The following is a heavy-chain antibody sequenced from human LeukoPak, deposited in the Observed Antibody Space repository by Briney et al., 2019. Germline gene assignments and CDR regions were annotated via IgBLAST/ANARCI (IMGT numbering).Heavy chain of an antibody. CDR3: AKVWYYGSGSSY. V-gene: IGHV3-23*01. D-gene: IGHD3-10*01. J-gene: IGHJ4*02. CDR1: GFTFSSYA. Sequence: PGGSLRLSCAASGFTFSSYAMSWVRQAPGKGLELVSAISGSGGSTYYADSVKGRFTISRDNSKNTLYLQMNSLRAEDTAVYYCAKVWYYGSGSSYWGQGTLVTVSS. CDR2: ISGSGGST.